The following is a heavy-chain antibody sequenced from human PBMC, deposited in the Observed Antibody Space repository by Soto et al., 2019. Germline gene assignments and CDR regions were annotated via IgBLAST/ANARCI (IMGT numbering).Heavy chain of an antibody. CDR3: ARASGDDYVWGSYRPEFDY. CDR1: GFTFSSYW. V-gene: IGHV3-7*05. Sequence: GGSLRLSCAASGFTFSSYWMSWVRQAPGKGLEWVANIKQDGSEKYYVDSVKGRFTISRDNAKNSLYLQMNSLRAEDTAVYYCARASGDDYVWGSYRPEFDYWGQGTLVTVSS. J-gene: IGHJ4*02. D-gene: IGHD3-16*02. CDR2: IKQDGSEK.